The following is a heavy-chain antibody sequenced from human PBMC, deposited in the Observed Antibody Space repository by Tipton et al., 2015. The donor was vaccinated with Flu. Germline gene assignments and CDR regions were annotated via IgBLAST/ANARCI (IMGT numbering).Heavy chain of an antibody. J-gene: IGHJ4*02. V-gene: IGHV3-48*03. CDR2: ISSSGSTI. Sequence: SLRLSCAASGFTFSSYEMNWVRQAPGKGLKWVSYISSSGSTIYYADSVKGRFTISRDNAKNSLYLQMNSLRAEDTAVYYCAVLLEWLQTFDYWGQGTLVTVSS. CDR1: GFTFSSYE. D-gene: IGHD3-3*01. CDR3: AVLLEWLQTFDY.